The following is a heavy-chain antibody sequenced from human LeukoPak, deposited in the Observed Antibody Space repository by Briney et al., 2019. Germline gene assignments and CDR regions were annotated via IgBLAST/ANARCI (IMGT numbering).Heavy chain of an antibody. J-gene: IGHJ4*02. Sequence: SDTLSLTCAVFGGSFSGYYWSWIRQPPRKGLEGIGEINHSGSTNYNPSLKRRATISVATSKNQFSLKLSSVTAADTAVYYCARSTVATNRYFDYWGQGALVTVSS. CDR1: GGSFSGYY. D-gene: IGHD5-12*01. CDR3: ARSTVATNRYFDY. V-gene: IGHV4-34*01. CDR2: INHSGST.